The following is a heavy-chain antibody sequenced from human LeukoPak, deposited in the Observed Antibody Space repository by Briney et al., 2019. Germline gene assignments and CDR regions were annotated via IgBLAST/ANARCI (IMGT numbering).Heavy chain of an antibody. V-gene: IGHV3-66*01. CDR2: IYTGGTT. Sequence: RGSLRLSCAASGFTVSSNSMSWVRQAPGKGLVWVSVIYTGGTTYYADSVKGRFTISRDNSKNTLYLQMNSLRAEDTAVYYCARDVAAPGGVYFDYWGQGTLVPVSS. CDR1: GFTVSSNS. J-gene: IGHJ4*02. CDR3: ARDVAAPGGVYFDY. D-gene: IGHD3-16*01.